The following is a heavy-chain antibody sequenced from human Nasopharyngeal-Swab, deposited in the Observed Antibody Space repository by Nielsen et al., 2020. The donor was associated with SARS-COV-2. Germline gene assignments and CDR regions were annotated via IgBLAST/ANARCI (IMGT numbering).Heavy chain of an antibody. CDR2: ISSNGGST. D-gene: IGHD3-10*01. Sequence: WIRQRPGKGLEYVSAISSNGGSTYYANSVKGRFTISRDNSKNTLYLQMGSLRAEDMAVYYCARDPGWGGDGAFDIWGQGTMVTVSS. V-gene: IGHV3-64*01. J-gene: IGHJ3*02. CDR3: ARDPGWGGDGAFDI.